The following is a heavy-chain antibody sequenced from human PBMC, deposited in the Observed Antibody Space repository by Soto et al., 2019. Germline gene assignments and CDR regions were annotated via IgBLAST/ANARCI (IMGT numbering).Heavy chain of an antibody. J-gene: IGHJ5*02. V-gene: IGHV4-31*03. CDR3: ARAWTATAGWANWFAL. Sequence: QVQLQESGPGLVEPSQTLSLTCTVSGDSISGEGWYWSWIRQYSGRGLEWIGYIHHSGSTYSNPSRKRRVSISVDTSKTQFFLKLTSVTAADTAVYYCARAWTATAGWANWFALWGQGTLVTVSS. CDR2: IHHSGST. CDR1: GDSISGEGWY. D-gene: IGHD6-13*01.